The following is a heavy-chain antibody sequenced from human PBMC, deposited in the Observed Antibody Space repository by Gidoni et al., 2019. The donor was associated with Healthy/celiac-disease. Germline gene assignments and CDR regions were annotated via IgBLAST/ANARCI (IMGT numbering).Heavy chain of an antibody. CDR3: AQGGGYFDY. V-gene: IGHV3-9*01. D-gene: IGHD3-16*01. Sequence: EVQLVESGGGLVQPGRSLRLSCAASGFTFDAYAMHWVRQAPGKGLEWGSVISWYGGSIGYADSVKGRFTISRDNAKNSRYMQMNSLRAEDTALYYCAQGGGYFDYWGQGTLVTVSS. J-gene: IGHJ4*02. CDR2: ISWYGGSI. CDR1: GFTFDAYA.